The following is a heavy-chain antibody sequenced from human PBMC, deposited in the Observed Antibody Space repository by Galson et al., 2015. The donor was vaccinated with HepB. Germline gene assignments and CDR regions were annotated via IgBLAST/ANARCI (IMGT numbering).Heavy chain of an antibody. CDR2: ISYDGSNK. J-gene: IGHJ4*02. Sequence: SLRLSCAASGFTFSNYGMHWVRQAPGKGLEWVAVISYDGSNKYYADSVKGRFTISRDNSKNTLYLQMNSLRAEDTALYYCAKDPYLYSALAGTMAGFDYGGQGTLVTGAS. D-gene: IGHD6-19*01. CDR1: GFTFSNYG. CDR3: AKDPYLYSALAGTMAGFDY. V-gene: IGHV3-30*18.